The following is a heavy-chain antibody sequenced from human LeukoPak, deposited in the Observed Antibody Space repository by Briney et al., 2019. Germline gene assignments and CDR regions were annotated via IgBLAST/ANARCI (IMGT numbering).Heavy chain of an antibody. Sequence: GGSLRLSCAASGFTFNNYAMSWVRQAPGKGLEWVSAISDNGGSTYYVDSVKGRFTISRDNSKNTLYLQMNSRRAEDTAMYYCAKESYYDILTGYSHYWGQGTLVTVSS. D-gene: IGHD3-9*01. J-gene: IGHJ4*02. CDR1: GFTFNNYA. CDR3: AKESYYDILTGYSHY. CDR2: ISDNGGST. V-gene: IGHV3-23*02.